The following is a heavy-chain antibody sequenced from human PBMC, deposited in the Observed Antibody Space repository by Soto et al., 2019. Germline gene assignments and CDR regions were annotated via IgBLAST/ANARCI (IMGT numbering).Heavy chain of an antibody. CDR3: ARGANGYYYFDY. Sequence: EVQLVESGGGLVQPEGSLRLSCAASGFSLSDYWMHWFRQAPGEGLVWLSRITRDGSSTNYADSVKGRFTISRDNAKNTLYLQVNSLQGEDTAVYYCARGANGYYYFDYWGQGTLATVSS. CDR2: ITRDGSST. D-gene: IGHD5-18*01. V-gene: IGHV3-74*01. CDR1: GFSLSDYW. J-gene: IGHJ4*02.